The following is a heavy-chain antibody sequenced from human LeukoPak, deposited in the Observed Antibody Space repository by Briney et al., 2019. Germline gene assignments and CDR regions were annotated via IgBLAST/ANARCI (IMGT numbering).Heavy chain of an antibody. V-gene: IGHV1-58*01. J-gene: IGHJ6*02. Sequence: GTSVKVSCKASGFTFTSSAVQWVRQARGQRLEWIGWIVVGSGNTNYAQKFQERVTITRDMSTSTAYMELSSLRSEDTAVYYCAADQYDCWSGYLAGMNVWGQGTTVTVSS. D-gene: IGHD3-3*01. CDR1: GFTFTSSA. CDR2: IVVGSGNT. CDR3: AADQYDCWSGYLAGMNV.